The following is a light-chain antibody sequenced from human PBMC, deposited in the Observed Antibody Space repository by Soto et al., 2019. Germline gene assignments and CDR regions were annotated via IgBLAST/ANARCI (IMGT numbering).Light chain of an antibody. Sequence: DIQLTQNPSSLSAAVGDRVTITWRGSQGIGNYLALYQQKPGKVPKLLIFATSTLHSEVPSRFSASGSGTDFTLTISSLQPEDVATYYCQKHNIAPWAFGQGTRWIS. V-gene: IGKV1-27*01. CDR1: QGIGNY. CDR3: QKHNIAPWA. J-gene: IGKJ1*01. CDR2: ATS.